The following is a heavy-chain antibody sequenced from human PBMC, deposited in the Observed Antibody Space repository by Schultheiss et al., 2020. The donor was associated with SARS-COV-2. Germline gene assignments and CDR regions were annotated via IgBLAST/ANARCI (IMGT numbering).Heavy chain of an antibody. CDR2: IYSGGST. D-gene: IGHD3-22*01. CDR3: ARSLYYYDSSGAGY. Sequence: GGSLRLSCAASGFTVSSNYMSWVRQAPGKGLEWVSVIYSGGSTYYADSVKGRFTISRDNAKNSLYLQMNSLRAEDTAVYYCARSLYYYDSSGAGYWGQGTLVTVSS. CDR1: GFTVSSNY. J-gene: IGHJ4*02. V-gene: IGHV3-66*01.